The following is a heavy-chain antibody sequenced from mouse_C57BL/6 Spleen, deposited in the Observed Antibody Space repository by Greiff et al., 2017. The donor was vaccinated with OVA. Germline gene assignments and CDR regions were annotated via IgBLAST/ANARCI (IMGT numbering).Heavy chain of an antibody. CDR2: IYPGSGNT. J-gene: IGHJ2*01. CDR3: ARSPNLVDGYSYYFDY. V-gene: IGHV1-66*01. Sequence: QVQLQQSGPELVKPGASVKISCKASGYSFTSYYIHWVKQRPGQGLEWIGWIYPGSGNTKYNEKFKGKATLTADTSSSTAYMQLSSLTSEDSAVYYCARSPNLVDGYSYYFDYWGQGTTLTVSS. CDR1: GYSFTSYY. D-gene: IGHD2-3*01.